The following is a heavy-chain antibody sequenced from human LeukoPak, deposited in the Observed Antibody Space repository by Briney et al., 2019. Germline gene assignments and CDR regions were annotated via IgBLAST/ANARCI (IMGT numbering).Heavy chain of an antibody. V-gene: IGHV1-18*01. CDR3: ARAPGGYSYGYDEGLDY. D-gene: IGHD5-18*01. J-gene: IGHJ4*02. CDR1: GYTFTSYG. CDR2: ISAYNGNT. Sequence: GASVEVSCKASGYTFTSYGISWVRQAPGQGLEWMGWISAYNGNTNYAQKLQGRVTMTTDTSTSTAYMELRSLRSDDTAVYYCARAPGGYSYGYDEGLDYWGRGTLDTVSS.